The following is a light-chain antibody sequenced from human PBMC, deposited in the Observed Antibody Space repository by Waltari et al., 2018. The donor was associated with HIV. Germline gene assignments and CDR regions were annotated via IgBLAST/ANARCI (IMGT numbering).Light chain of an antibody. J-gene: IGKJ2*01. CDR1: QGVGSN. Sequence: DIVMTQSPAILSVSPGERVTLSCRASQGVGSNLAWYQQKVGQAPRLLIYGAATMAAESPVRFSGSGSWTDFTLTIDSLQSEDFATYYCQQYNIRPRGNTFGQGTKLQIK. V-gene: IGKV3-15*01. CDR3: QQYNIRPRGNT. CDR2: GAA.